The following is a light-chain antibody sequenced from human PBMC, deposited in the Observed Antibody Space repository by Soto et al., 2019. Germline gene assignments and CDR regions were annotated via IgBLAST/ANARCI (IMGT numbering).Light chain of an antibody. Sequence: QSALTQPASVSGSPGQSITISCTGTSSDVGGYNYVSWYQQHPGKAPKLMIYHVSNRPSGVSNRFSGSKSGNSASLTISGLQPEDEADYYCSSYTTSNTRQIVFGTGTKVTVL. CDR3: SSYTTSNTRQIV. V-gene: IGLV2-14*01. CDR2: HVS. J-gene: IGLJ1*01. CDR1: SSDVGGYNY.